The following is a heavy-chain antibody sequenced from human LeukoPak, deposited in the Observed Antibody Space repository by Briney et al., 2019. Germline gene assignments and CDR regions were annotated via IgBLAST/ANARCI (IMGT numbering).Heavy chain of an antibody. V-gene: IGHV3-23*01. CDR1: GFTFGSYA. D-gene: IGHD6-19*01. CDR2: ISGSGDST. J-gene: IGHJ6*03. CDR3: AKEPRYSSSNYYYYYMDV. Sequence: GGSLRLSCAASGFTFGSYAMTWVRQAPGKGLEWVSGISGSGDSTYYADSVKGRFTISRDNSKKTLYLQMNSLRPEDTAVHYCAKEPRYSSSNYYYYYMDVLGKGSTVADPS.